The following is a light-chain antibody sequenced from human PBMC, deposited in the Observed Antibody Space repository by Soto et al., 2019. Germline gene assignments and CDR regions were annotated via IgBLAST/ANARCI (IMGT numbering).Light chain of an antibody. CDR3: QKRRT. J-gene: IGKJ1*01. Sequence: EIVLTQSPATLSFSPLERATLSCRASQSVTNSLAWYQQQPGQAPRLLIYHASNRATGVPARFSGSGSGTDFTLTISSLGPADFAVYYCQKRRTFGQGTKVDIK. V-gene: IGKV3-11*01. CDR2: HAS. CDR1: QSVTNS.